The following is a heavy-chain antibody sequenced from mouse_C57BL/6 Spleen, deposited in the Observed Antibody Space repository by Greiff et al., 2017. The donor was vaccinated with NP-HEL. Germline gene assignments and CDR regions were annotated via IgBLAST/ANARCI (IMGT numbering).Heavy chain of an antibody. Sequence: VQLQQSGAELVRPGASVTLSCKASGYTFTDYEMHWVKQTPVHGLEWIGAIDPETGGTAYNQKFKGKAILTADKSSSTAYMELRSLTSEDSAVYYCTRFYYDYDYAMDYWGQGTSVTVSS. CDR2: IDPETGGT. CDR3: TRFYYDYDYAMDY. D-gene: IGHD2-4*01. CDR1: GYTFTDYE. V-gene: IGHV1-15*01. J-gene: IGHJ4*01.